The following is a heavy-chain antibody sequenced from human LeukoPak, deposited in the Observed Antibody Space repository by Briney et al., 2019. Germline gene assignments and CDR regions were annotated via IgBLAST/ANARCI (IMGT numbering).Heavy chain of an antibody. J-gene: IGHJ4*02. CDR1: GFTFSNDW. V-gene: IGHV3-7*01. CDR3: ARDHAYRTDY. CDR2: INQDESKK. Sequence: GGSLRLSCAASGFTFSNDWMCWVRQAPGKGLEWVANINQDESKKYYVDSVKGRFTISRDNAKNSLYLQMSSLRAEDTAVYYCARDHAYRTDYWGQGTLVTVSS. D-gene: IGHD2-2*01.